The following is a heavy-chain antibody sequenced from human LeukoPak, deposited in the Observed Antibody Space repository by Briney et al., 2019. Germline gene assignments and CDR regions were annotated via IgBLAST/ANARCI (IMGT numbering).Heavy chain of an antibody. Sequence: PGGSLRLSCAASGFTFSSFAMSWVRQAPGKGLEWVSAISGSGGSTYYADSVKGRFTISRDNSKNTLYLQMNSLRAEDTAVYYCANGGTQYYYDSSGYYNYFDYWGQGTLVTVSS. CDR2: ISGSGGST. D-gene: IGHD3-22*01. CDR1: GFTFSSFA. J-gene: IGHJ4*02. CDR3: ANGGTQYYYDSSGYYNYFDY. V-gene: IGHV3-23*01.